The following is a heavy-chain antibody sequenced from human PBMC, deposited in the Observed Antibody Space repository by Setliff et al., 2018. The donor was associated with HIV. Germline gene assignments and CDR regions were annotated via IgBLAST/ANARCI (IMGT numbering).Heavy chain of an antibody. CDR1: GFTVSSHY. J-gene: IGHJ2*01. V-gene: IGHV3-66*02. Sequence: GVSLRLSCAASGFTVSSHYMSWVRQAPGKGLEWVSIIYSIGSTYYADSVKGRFTISRDNSKNTVYLQMNSLRAEDTAVYYCARVLYDDSWYFDLWGCGTLVTVSS. D-gene: IGHD4-17*01. CDR2: IYSIGST. CDR3: ARVLYDDSWYFDL.